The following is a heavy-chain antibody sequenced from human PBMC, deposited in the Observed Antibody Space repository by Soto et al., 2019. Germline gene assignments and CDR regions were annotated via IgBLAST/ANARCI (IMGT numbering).Heavy chain of an antibody. CDR3: ARDRLIAVTGLLHY. CDR2: ISAYNGKT. V-gene: IGHV1-18*01. Sequence: ASVKVSCKTSGYPFTSYGINWVRQAPGQGPEWMGWISAYNGKTSYTQKFEGRVTMTTDTSTSTAYMELRSLRSDDTAVYYCARDRLIAVTGLLHYWGQGTLVTVSS. D-gene: IGHD6-19*01. J-gene: IGHJ4*02. CDR1: GYPFTSYG.